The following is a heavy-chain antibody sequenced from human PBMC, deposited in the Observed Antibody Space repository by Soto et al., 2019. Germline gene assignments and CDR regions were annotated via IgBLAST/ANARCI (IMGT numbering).Heavy chain of an antibody. V-gene: IGHV3-23*01. CDR3: AKAPGDHSSGWYYVDY. J-gene: IGHJ4*02. D-gene: IGHD6-19*01. Sequence: EVQLLQSGGGLVPPGGSLRLSCAASGFIFSTYAMTWVRQAPGKGLEWVSSISAGGGYTYYADSVKGRVTISRDNSKNTLSLQMNSLRAEDTALYYCAKAPGDHSSGWYYVDYWGQGTLVTVSS. CDR2: ISAGGGYT. CDR1: GFIFSTYA.